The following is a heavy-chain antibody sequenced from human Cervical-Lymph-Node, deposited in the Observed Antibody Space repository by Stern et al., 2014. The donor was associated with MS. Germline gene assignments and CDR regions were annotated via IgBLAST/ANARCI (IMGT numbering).Heavy chain of an antibody. D-gene: IGHD6-13*01. CDR2: IWYDGSNK. CDR3: ARSSSPSPYYYYGMDV. Sequence: DQLVESGGGVVQPGRSLRLSCAASGFTFSSYGMHWVRQAPGKGLEWGAGIWYDGSNKYYADSVKVRFTISRDNSKNTLYLQMNSLRAEDTAVYYCARSSSPSPYYYYGMDVWGQGTTVTVSS. CDR1: GFTFSSYG. J-gene: IGHJ6*02. V-gene: IGHV3-33*01.